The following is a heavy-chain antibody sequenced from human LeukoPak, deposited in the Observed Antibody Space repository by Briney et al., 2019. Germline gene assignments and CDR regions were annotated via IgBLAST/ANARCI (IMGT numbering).Heavy chain of an antibody. J-gene: IGHJ4*02. D-gene: IGHD1-14*01. CDR1: GFPFSNYA. V-gene: IGHV3-23*01. CDR3: VKGGRTNSPLDY. Sequence: GGSLRLSCAASGFPFSNYAMTWVRQAPGRGLEWVSVISGGGTTTYYADSVKGRLTISRDNSKNTLYLQMNSLRADDTAVYYCVKGGRTNSPLDYWGQGTLVTVSS. CDR2: ISGGGTTT.